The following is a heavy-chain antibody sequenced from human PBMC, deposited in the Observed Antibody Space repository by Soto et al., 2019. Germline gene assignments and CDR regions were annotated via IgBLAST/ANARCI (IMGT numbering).Heavy chain of an antibody. CDR3: ARDRDSSSWYWGCLVAY. CDR2: TYYRSKWYN. CDR1: GDSVSSNSAA. V-gene: IGHV6-1*01. Sequence: SQTLSLTCAISGDSVSSNSAAWNWIRQSPSRGLEWLGRTYYRSKWYNDYAVSVKSRITINPDTSKNQFSLQLNSVTPEDTAVYYCARDRDSSSWYWGCLVAYWAQGTPVTGSS. J-gene: IGHJ4*02. D-gene: IGHD6-13*01.